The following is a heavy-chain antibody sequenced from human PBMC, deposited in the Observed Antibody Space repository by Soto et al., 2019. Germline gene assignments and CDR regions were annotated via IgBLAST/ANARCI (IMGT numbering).Heavy chain of an antibody. V-gene: IGHV4-30-2*01. CDR2: IHVTGYT. J-gene: IGHJ4*02. Sequence: QLQLRESGSRLVQPSQTLTLICSVSGDSITSGSYSWSWIRQAPGKGLEWIGNIHVTGYTSFSPSLRRRLTMSVATSQNQFSLPPNSVTAADTAVYYCARGGALRPYGHVPLAFWGQGTLVTVSS. CDR3: ARGGALRPYGHVPLAF. D-gene: IGHD3-16*01. CDR1: GDSITSGSYS.